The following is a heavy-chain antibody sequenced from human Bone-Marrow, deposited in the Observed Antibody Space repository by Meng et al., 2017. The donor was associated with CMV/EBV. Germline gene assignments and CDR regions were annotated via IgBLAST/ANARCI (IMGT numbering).Heavy chain of an antibody. CDR3: ARGIRRYCISTSCYTGYFQH. Sequence: SETLSLTCTVSGGSISSGGYYWSWIRQHPGKGLEWIGYIYYSGSTYYNPSLKSRVTISVDTSKNQFSLKLISVTAADTTVYYCARGIRRYCISTSCYTGYFQHWGQGTLVTVSS. CDR2: IYYSGST. J-gene: IGHJ1*01. V-gene: IGHV4-31*03. CDR1: GGSISSGGYY. D-gene: IGHD2-2*02.